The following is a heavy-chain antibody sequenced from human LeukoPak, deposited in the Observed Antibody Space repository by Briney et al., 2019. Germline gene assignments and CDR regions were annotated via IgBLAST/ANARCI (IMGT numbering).Heavy chain of an antibody. CDR1: GYTFTSYS. V-gene: IGHV7-4-1*02. D-gene: IGHD6-13*01. Sequence: ASVKVSCKASGYTFTSYSMNWVRQAPGQGLEWMGWINTNTGNPTYAQGFTGRFVFSLDTSVSAAYLQISSLKAEDTAVYYCARVGGSSSDARVFDYWGQGTLVTVSS. CDR3: ARVGGSSSDARVFDY. CDR2: INTNTGNP. J-gene: IGHJ4*02.